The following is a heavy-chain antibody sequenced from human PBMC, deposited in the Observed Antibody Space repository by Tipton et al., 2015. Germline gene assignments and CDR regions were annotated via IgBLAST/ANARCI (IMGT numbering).Heavy chain of an antibody. CDR2: IYYSATT. CDR3: ARSGATYFDY. Sequence: GEALSRGTYYRTWIRKHPGKGLAWIGYIYYSATTYYNPSLKSRLTISLDRSKSHFSLQLSSVTAADTAVYYCARSGATYFDYWGQGTLVTVSS. V-gene: IGHV4-31*02. D-gene: IGHD6-25*01. J-gene: IGHJ4*02. CDR1: GEALSRGTYY.